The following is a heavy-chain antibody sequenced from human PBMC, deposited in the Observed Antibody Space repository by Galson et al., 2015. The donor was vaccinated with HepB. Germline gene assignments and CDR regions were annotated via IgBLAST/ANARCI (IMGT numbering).Heavy chain of an antibody. D-gene: IGHD4-17*01. Sequence: SLRLSCAVSGFRFNDYAMTWVRQAPGKGLEWVSSISGSGGSAHYADSVKGRFTISRDSSKNTLHLQMSNLRVDDTAVYYCAKGLFANYGDSEPRPYYYYTMDIWGQGTTVTVSS. CDR1: GFRFNDYA. J-gene: IGHJ6*03. CDR2: ISGSGGSA. V-gene: IGHV3-23*01. CDR3: AKGLFANYGDSEPRPYYYYTMDI.